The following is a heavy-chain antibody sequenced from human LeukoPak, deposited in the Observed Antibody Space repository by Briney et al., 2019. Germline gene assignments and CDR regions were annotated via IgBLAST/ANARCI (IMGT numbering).Heavy chain of an antibody. Sequence: GGSLRLSCAASGFTFSSYGMSWVRQAPGKGLEWVSAISGSGGGTYYADSVKGRFTISRDNSKNTLYLQMNSLRAEDTAVYYCATFRNSWYVPEFDFWGQGTLVTVSS. CDR1: GFTFSSYG. CDR3: ATFRNSWYVPEFDF. D-gene: IGHD6-13*01. CDR2: ISGSGGGT. V-gene: IGHV3-23*01. J-gene: IGHJ4*02.